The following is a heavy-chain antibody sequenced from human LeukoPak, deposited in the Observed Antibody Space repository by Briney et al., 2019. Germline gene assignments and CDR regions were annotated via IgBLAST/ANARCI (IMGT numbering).Heavy chain of an antibody. Sequence: GGSLRLSCAASGFTFSSYEMNWVRQAPGKGLEWVSYISGSGSTIYYADSVKGRFTISRDNAKNSLYLQMNSLRAEDTAVYYCARDSDGSGSYRPVYYYYGMDVWGKGTTVTVSS. J-gene: IGHJ6*04. CDR3: ARDSDGSGSYRPVYYYYGMDV. D-gene: IGHD3-10*01. CDR1: GFTFSSYE. V-gene: IGHV3-48*03. CDR2: ISGSGSTI.